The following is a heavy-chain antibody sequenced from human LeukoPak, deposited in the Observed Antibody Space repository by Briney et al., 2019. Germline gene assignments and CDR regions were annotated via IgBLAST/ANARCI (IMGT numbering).Heavy chain of an antibody. V-gene: IGHV3-9*01. CDR2: ISWSSEYM. J-gene: IGHJ4*02. Sequence: GGSLRLSRAASGFAFRGSAMHWVRQVPGKGLEWVSGISWSSEYMFYADSVKGRFTISRDNAENSLYLQMDSLRVEDTALYFCAKEGSVCTNEICRYFDYWGQGALVTVSS. CDR3: AKEGSVCTNEICRYFDY. D-gene: IGHD2-8*01. CDR1: GFAFRGSA.